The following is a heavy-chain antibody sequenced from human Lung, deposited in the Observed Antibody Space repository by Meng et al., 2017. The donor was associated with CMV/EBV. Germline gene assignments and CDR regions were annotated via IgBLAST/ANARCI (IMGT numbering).Heavy chain of an antibody. J-gene: IGHJ4*02. CDR3: ARGGYCSSTSCYAGRPFDY. CDR2: INHSGST. Sequence: LXXAVYGGSFSGYYWSWIRQPPGKGLEWIGEINHSGSTNYNPSLKSRVTISVDTSKNQFSLKLSSVTAADTAVYYCARGGYCSSTSCYAGRPFDYWGQGTLVXVSS. V-gene: IGHV4-34*01. D-gene: IGHD2-2*01. CDR1: GGSFSGYY.